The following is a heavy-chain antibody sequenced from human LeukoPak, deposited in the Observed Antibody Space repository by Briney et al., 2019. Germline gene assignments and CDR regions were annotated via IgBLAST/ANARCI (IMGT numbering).Heavy chain of an antibody. J-gene: IGHJ5*02. Sequence: SETLSLTCAVYGGSFSGYYWSWIRQPPGKGLEWIGEINHSGSTNYNPSLKSRVTISVDTSKNQFSLKLTSVTAADTAVYYCARQGRGSYENRWFDPWGQGTLVTVSS. CDR1: GGSFSGYY. D-gene: IGHD1-26*01. CDR3: ARQGRGSYENRWFDP. V-gene: IGHV4-34*01. CDR2: INHSGST.